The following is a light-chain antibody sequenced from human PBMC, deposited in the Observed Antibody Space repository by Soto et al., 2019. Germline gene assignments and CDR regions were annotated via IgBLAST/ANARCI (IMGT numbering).Light chain of an antibody. Sequence: ETLMTQSPANLSLSPWETATLSCRARQSISTNLAWYQQKLGQAPRLLIYDASNRATGIPARFSGSGSGTDFTLTISSLEPEDFAVYYCQQRSNWPPITFGQGTRLEIK. CDR2: DAS. V-gene: IGKV3-11*01. CDR1: QSISTN. J-gene: IGKJ5*01. CDR3: QQRSNWPPIT.